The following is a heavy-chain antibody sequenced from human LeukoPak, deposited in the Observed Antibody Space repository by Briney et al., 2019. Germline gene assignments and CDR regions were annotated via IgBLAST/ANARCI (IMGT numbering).Heavy chain of an antibody. CDR3: ASGGLSVVVPAAIKGYWFDP. CDR2: IIPIFGIA. V-gene: IGHV1-69*04. CDR1: GGTFSSYA. J-gene: IGHJ5*02. D-gene: IGHD2-2*01. Sequence: GASVKVSCKASGGTFSSYAISWVRQAPGQGLEWMGRIIPIFGIANYAQKFQGRVTITADKSTSTAYMELSSLRSEDTAVYYCASGGLSVVVPAAIKGYWFDPWGQGTLVTVSS.